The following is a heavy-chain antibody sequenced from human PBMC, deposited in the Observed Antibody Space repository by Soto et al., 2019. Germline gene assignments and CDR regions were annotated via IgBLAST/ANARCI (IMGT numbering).Heavy chain of an antibody. Sequence: GESLKISCKVSGYSFPSYWIGWVRQMPGKGLEWMGIVYPGDSDTRYSPSFQGQVTISVDKSINTASLQWGSLKASDSAMYYCARRVSAYDILTGYYGAFDIWGQGTMVTVSS. CDR3: ARRVSAYDILTGYYGAFDI. CDR2: VYPGDSDT. D-gene: IGHD3-9*01. J-gene: IGHJ3*02. V-gene: IGHV5-51*01. CDR1: GYSFPSYW.